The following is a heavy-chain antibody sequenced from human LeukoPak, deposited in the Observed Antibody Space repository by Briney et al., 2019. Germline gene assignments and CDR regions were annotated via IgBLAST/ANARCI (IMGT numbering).Heavy chain of an antibody. CDR1: GFTFDDYA. D-gene: IGHD6-19*01. V-gene: IGHV3-9*01. J-gene: IGHJ3*02. CDR3: AKDKGIAVAGAFDI. Sequence: GGSLRLSCAASGFTFDDYAMHWVRQAPGKGLEWVSGISWNSGSIGYADSVKGRFTISRDNAKNSLYLQMNSLRAEDTALYYCAKDKGIAVAGAFDIWGQGTMVTVSS. CDR2: ISWNSGSI.